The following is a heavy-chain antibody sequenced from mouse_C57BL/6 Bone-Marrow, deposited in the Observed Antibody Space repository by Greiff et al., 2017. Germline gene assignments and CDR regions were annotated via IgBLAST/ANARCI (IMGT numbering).Heavy chain of an antibody. CDR1: GFTFSSYT. D-gene: IGHD2-5*01. Sequence: EVQGVESGGGLVKPGGSLKLSCAASGFTFSSYTMSWVRQTPEKRLEWVATISGGGGNTYYPDSVKGRFTISRDNAKNTLYLQMSSLRSEDTALYYCARPAYYSNYVLFAYWGQGTLVTVSA. V-gene: IGHV5-9*01. CDR2: ISGGGGNT. J-gene: IGHJ3*01. CDR3: ARPAYYSNYVLFAY.